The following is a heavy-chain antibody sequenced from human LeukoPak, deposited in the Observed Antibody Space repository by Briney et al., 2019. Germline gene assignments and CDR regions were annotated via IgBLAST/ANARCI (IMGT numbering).Heavy chain of an antibody. D-gene: IGHD5-12*01. CDR2: IIPIFGTA. V-gene: IGHV1-69*13. CDR1: GYTFTSYG. CDR3: ARVRIVATIRVGYYFDY. J-gene: IGHJ4*02. Sequence: SVKVSCKTSGYTFTSYGISWVRQAPGQGLEWMGGIIPIFGTANYAQKFQGRVTITADESTSTAYMELSSLRSEDTAVYYCARVRIVATIRVGYYFDYWGQGTLVTVSS.